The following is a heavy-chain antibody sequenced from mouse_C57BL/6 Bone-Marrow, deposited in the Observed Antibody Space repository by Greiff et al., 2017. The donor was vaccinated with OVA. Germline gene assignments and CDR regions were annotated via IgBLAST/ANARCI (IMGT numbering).Heavy chain of an antibody. J-gene: IGHJ1*03. V-gene: IGHV1-72*01. Sequence: QVQLQQPGAELVKPGASVKLSCKASGYTFTSYWMHWVKQRPGQGLEWIGRIDPDSGGTKYNEKFKSKATLTVDKPSSTAYMQLRSLTSEDSAVYCCARDRNWDVPLSYFDVGGTGTTVTVSA. CDR1: GYTFTSYW. D-gene: IGHD4-1*01. CDR2: IDPDSGGT. CDR3: ARDRNWDVPLSYFDV.